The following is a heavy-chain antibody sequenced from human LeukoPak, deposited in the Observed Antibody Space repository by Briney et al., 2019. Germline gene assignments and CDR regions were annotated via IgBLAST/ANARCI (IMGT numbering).Heavy chain of an antibody. V-gene: IGHV3-48*03. CDR1: GFTFSSYE. J-gene: IGHJ4*02. D-gene: IGHD3-10*01. CDR2: ISSSGSTI. Sequence: PGGSLRLSCAASGFTFSSYEMNWVRQAPGKGLEWVSYISSSGSTIYYADSVKGRFTISRDNAKNSLYLQMNSLRAEDTADYYCARDRLREWFGELSFDYWGQGTLVTVSS. CDR3: ARDRLREWFGELSFDY.